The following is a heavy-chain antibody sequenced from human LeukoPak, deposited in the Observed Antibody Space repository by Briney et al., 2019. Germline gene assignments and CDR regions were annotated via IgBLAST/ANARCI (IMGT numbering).Heavy chain of an antibody. CDR1: GFTFSSYW. D-gene: IGHD2-8*01. CDR3: ARERSCTDGLCYSYFDH. V-gene: IGHV3-7*01. J-gene: IGHJ4*02. Sequence: GGSLRLSCAVSGFTFSSYWMSWVRQAPGRRPEWVANIKPDGSEKYYVDSVKGRFTVSRDNAKNSLFLQMNSLRDEDTAVYYCARERSCTDGLCYSYFDHWGQGILVTVSS. CDR2: IKPDGSEK.